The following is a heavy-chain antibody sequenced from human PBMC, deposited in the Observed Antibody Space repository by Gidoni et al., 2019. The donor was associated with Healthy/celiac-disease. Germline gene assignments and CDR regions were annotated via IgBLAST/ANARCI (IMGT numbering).Heavy chain of an antibody. V-gene: IGHV4-31*01. D-gene: IGHD1-26*01. CDR3: ARGDTAWYYFDY. CDR1: GGSISSGGYY. J-gene: IGHJ4*02. CDR2: IYYSGST. Sequence: QVQLQESGPGLVKPSQTLSLTCTVSGGSISSGGYYWSWIRQHPGKGLEWIGYIYYSGSTYYNPSLKSLVTISVDTSKNQFSLKLSSVTAADTAVYYCARGDTAWYYFDYWGQGTLVTVSS.